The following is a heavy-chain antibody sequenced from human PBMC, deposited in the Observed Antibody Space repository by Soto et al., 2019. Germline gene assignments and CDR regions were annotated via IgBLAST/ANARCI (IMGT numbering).Heavy chain of an antibody. CDR2: IKQDGSEN. V-gene: IGHV3-7*03. CDR3: AKVIAAGGTGYWFDP. Sequence: PGGSLRLSCAASGFRFSSYWMSWVRQAPGKGLEWVANIKQDGSENYYVDSVKGRFTISRDNAKNSLYLQMNSLRAEDTAGYYCAKVIAAGGTGYWFDPWGQGT. D-gene: IGHD6-13*01. CDR1: GFRFSSYW. J-gene: IGHJ5*02.